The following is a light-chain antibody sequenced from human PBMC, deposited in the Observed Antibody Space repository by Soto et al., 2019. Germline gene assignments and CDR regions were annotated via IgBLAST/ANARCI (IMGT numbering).Light chain of an antibody. V-gene: IGLV2-14*01. J-gene: IGLJ1*01. Sequence: QSALTQPASVSGSPGQSIAISCTGTSSDVGGYNYVSWYQQHPGKAPKLMIYDVSNRPSGVSNRFSGSKSGNTASLIISGLQAEDEADYYCSSFTSSNTYVFGTGTKVTVL. CDR3: SSFTSSNTYV. CDR1: SSDVGGYNY. CDR2: DVS.